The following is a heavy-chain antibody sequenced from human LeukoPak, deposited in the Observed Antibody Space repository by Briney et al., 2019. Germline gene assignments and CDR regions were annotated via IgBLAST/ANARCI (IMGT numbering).Heavy chain of an antibody. J-gene: IGHJ4*02. Sequence: GGSLSLSCAASGFTLDAYVMHWARQAPRKGRGWVSFIGWYVGYTSYTDSVKARFTNSRDNSKNSLYLQMNSLRTEDTALYYCATLGITMVVAPEVYWGQRTLVTVSS. CDR2: IGWYVGYT. D-gene: IGHD4-23*01. CDR1: GFTLDAYV. V-gene: IGHV3-43*02. CDR3: ATLGITMVVAPEVY.